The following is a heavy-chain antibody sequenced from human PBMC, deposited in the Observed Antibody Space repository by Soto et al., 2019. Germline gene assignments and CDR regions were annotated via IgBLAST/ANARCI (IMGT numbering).Heavy chain of an antibody. CDR1: GYTFTSYG. Sequence: ASVKVSCKASGYTFTSYGICWVRQAPGQGLEWMGWISAYNGNTNYAQKLQGRVTMTTDTSTSTAYMELRSLRSDDTAVYYCARDLPLMTTVTTPQLNWFDPWGQGTLVTVSS. CDR3: ARDLPLMTTVTTPQLNWFDP. CDR2: ISAYNGNT. J-gene: IGHJ5*02. V-gene: IGHV1-18*01. D-gene: IGHD4-4*01.